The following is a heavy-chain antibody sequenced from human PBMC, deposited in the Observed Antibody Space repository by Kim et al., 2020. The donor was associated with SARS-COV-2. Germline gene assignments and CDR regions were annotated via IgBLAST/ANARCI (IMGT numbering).Heavy chain of an antibody. CDR1: GFTFSSYS. CDR3: ARDLGSYWGDDIDY. Sequence: GGSLRLSCAASGFTFSSYSMNCVRQAPGKGLEWVSSISSSSSYIYYADSVKGRFTISRDNAKNSLYLQMNSLRAEDTAVYYCARDLGSYWGDDIDYWGQGTLVTVSS. V-gene: IGHV3-21*01. D-gene: IGHD1-26*01. CDR2: ISSSSSYI. J-gene: IGHJ4*02.